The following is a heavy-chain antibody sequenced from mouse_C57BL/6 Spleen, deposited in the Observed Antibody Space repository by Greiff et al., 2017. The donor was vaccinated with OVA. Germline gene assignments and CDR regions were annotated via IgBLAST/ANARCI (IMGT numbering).Heavy chain of an antibody. Sequence: QVQLQQSGAELVRPGASVKLSCKASGYTFTDYYINWVKQRPGQGLEWIARIYPGSGNTYYNEKFKGKATLTAEKSSSTAYMQLSSLTSEDSAVYFCALYSNYDAWFADWGQGTLVTVSA. D-gene: IGHD2-5*01. J-gene: IGHJ3*01. CDR2: IYPGSGNT. CDR1: GYTFTDYY. CDR3: ALYSNYDAWFAD. V-gene: IGHV1-76*01.